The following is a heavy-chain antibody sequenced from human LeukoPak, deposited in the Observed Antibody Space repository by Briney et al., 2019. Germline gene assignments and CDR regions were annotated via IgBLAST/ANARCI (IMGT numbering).Heavy chain of an antibody. J-gene: IGHJ4*02. Sequence: GGSLRLSCTASGFNVGDNYMSWVRQAPGKGLEWVSIIYSGGVTHYADSVKGRFTISRDNSKNTLYLQMNSLRAEDTAVYYCAYLSGWGQGTLVTVSS. CDR2: IYSGGVT. V-gene: IGHV3-53*01. CDR3: AYLSG. D-gene: IGHD1-26*01. CDR1: GFNVGDNY.